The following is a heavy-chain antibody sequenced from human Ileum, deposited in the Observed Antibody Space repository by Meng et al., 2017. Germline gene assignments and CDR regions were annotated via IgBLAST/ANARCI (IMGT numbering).Heavy chain of an antibody. Sequence: QGSGPRLVNPSGTLPHTCAVSGTWWSWVRQPPGKGLEWIGEIFQSGRTNYNPSLKSRVTISIDKSKSQISLQLSAVTAADTAVYSCATSNDRDVYYLGYWGQGTLVTVSS. CDR3: ATSNDRDVYYLGY. J-gene: IGHJ4*02. CDR1: GTW. CDR2: IFQSGRT. V-gene: IGHV4-4*02. D-gene: IGHD3-22*01.